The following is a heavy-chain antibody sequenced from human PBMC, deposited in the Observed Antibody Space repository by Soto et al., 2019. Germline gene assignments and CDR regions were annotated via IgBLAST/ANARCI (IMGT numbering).Heavy chain of an antibody. D-gene: IGHD3-22*01. CDR3: ARRLYYDSSGFEGGGMDV. CDR2: IYYSGST. J-gene: IGHJ6*02. CDR1: GGSISRSSYY. V-gene: IGHV4-39*01. Sequence: SETLSLTCTVSGGSISRSSYYWGWIRQPPGKGLERIGSIYYSGSTYYNPSLKSRVTLSVDTSKNQFSLKLSSVTAADTAVYYCARRLYYDSSGFEGGGMDVWGQGTTVS.